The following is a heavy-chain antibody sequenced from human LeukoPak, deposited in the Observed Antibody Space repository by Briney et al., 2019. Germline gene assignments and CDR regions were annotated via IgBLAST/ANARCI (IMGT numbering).Heavy chain of an antibody. CDR3: ARCMKWELDY. CDR1: GFTVSSHY. J-gene: IGHJ4*02. CDR2: ISYDGSNK. Sequence: GGSLRLSCAASGFTVSSHYMNWVRQAPGKGLEWVAVISYDGSNKHYADSVKGRFTISRDNSKNTLYLQMNSLRAEDTAVYYCARCMKWELDYWGQGTLVTVSS. D-gene: IGHD1-26*01. V-gene: IGHV3-30*03.